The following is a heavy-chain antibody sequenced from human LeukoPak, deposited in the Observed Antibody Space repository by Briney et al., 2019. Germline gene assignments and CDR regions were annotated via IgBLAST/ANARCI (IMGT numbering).Heavy chain of an antibody. J-gene: IGHJ4*02. Sequence: QPGGSLRLSCAASGFMFSSNWMSWVRLAPGKGLEWVSYISSSGSTIYYADSVKGRFTISRDNAKNSLYLQMNSLRAEDTAVYYCARDLRGIYFDYWGQGTLVTVSS. CDR2: ISSSGSTI. V-gene: IGHV3-48*04. CDR1: GFMFSSNW. D-gene: IGHD4-17*01. CDR3: ARDLRGIYFDY.